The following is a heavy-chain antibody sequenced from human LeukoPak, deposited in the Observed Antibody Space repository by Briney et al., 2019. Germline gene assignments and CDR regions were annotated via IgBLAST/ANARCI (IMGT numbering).Heavy chain of an antibody. J-gene: IGHJ4*02. Sequence: GGSLRLSCAASGFTVSSNYMSWVRQAPGKGLEWVSVIYSGGSTYYADSVKARFTISRDNSKNTLYLQMNSLRAEDTAVYYCAKDYIVVVAAGPYFDYWGQGTLVTVSS. CDR3: AKDYIVVVAAGPYFDY. CDR1: GFTVSSNY. V-gene: IGHV3-53*01. CDR2: IYSGGST. D-gene: IGHD2-15*01.